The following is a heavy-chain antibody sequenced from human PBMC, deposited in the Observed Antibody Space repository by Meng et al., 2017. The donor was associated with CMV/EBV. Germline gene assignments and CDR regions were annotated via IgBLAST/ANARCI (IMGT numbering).Heavy chain of an antibody. Sequence: QVHLLTSGAEMNKPGASVKVSFNGCGYTLTELSMHWVRQAPGKGLEWMGGFDPEDGETIYAQKFQGRVTMTEDTSTDTAYMELSSLRSEDTAVYYCATRGNWNYYFDYWGQGTLVTVSS. CDR1: GYTLTELS. CDR3: ATRGNWNYYFDY. D-gene: IGHD1-7*01. CDR2: FDPEDGET. J-gene: IGHJ4*02. V-gene: IGHV1-24*01.